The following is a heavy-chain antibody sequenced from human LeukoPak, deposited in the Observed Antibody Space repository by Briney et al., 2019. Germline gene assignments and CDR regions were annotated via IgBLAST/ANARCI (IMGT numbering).Heavy chain of an antibody. CDR2: ISWNSGSI. J-gene: IGHJ3*02. V-gene: IGHV3-9*03. CDR1: GFTFDDYA. D-gene: IGHD2-2*01. Sequence: GRSLRLSCAASGFTFDDYAMHWVRHAPGKGLEWVSGISWNSGSIGYADSVKGRFTISRDNAKNSLYLQMNSLRAEDMALYYCAKGLVPAATIRPGGDAFDIWGQGTMVTVSS. CDR3: AKGLVPAATIRPGGDAFDI.